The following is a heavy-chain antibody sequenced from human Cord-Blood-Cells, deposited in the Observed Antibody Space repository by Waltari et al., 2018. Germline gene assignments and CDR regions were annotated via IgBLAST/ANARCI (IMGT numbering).Heavy chain of an antibody. CDR2: IIPIFGTA. Sequence: QVQLVQSGAEVKKPGSSVKVSCKASGGTFSSYAISWVRQAPGQGLEWMGGIIPIFGTANYAQKFQGRVTITADESTSTAYMELSSLRSEDTAVYYCARGLNCSGGSCYSYNWFDPWGQGTLVTVSS. D-gene: IGHD2-15*01. V-gene: IGHV1-69*01. CDR1: GGTFSSYA. J-gene: IGHJ5*02. CDR3: ARGLNCSGGSCYSYNWFDP.